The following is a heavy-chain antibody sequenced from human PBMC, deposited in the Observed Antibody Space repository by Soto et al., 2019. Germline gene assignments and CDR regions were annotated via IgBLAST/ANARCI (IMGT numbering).Heavy chain of an antibody. V-gene: IGHV3-30*03. J-gene: IGHJ5*01. CDR2: ISYDGSNK. D-gene: IGHD6-6*01. Sequence: PGGSLSLSCIVSGFSFSSYGMHWVRQAPGKGLEWVAVISYDGSNKYYADSVKGRFTITRDNSKNTLYLQMNSLRAEDTAVYYWAIYSSPLYTSSSWFDSWGQGTLVTVSS. CDR3: AIYSSPLYTSSSWFDS. CDR1: GFSFSSYG.